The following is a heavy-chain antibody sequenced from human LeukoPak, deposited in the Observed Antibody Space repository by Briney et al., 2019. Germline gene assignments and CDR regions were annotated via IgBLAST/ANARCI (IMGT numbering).Heavy chain of an antibody. J-gene: IGHJ4*02. CDR3: ARVAPGGVVVPAAMRYFDY. Sequence: KPSETLSLTCTVSGGSISSYYWSWIRQPPGKGLEWIGYIYYSGSTNYNPSLKSRVTISVDTSKNQFSLKLSSVTAADTAVYYCARVAPGGVVVPAAMRYFDYWGQGTLVTVSS. V-gene: IGHV4-59*01. CDR1: GGSISSYY. CDR2: IYYSGST. D-gene: IGHD2-2*01.